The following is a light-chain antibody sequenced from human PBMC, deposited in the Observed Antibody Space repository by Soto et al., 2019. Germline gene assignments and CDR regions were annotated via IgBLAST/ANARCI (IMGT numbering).Light chain of an antibody. CDR1: QTVSKY. J-gene: IGKJ5*01. Sequence: EIVLTQSPATLSLSPGERAALSCRASQTVSKYIAWYQQKPGQAPRLLIYDASNRATGVPVRFSGSGSGTDFTLTISSLEPEDFAVYYCQQRSNWPPITFGQGTRLEIK. CDR3: QQRSNWPPIT. CDR2: DAS. V-gene: IGKV3-11*01.